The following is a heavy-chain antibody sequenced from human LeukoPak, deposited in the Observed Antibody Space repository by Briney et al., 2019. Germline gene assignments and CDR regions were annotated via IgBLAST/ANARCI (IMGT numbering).Heavy chain of an antibody. V-gene: IGHV3-30*03. CDR2: ISYDGSQK. CDR3: ARGRFWSGYKEAPY. Sequence: GRSLRLSCAASGFTFRNYGMHWVRQAPGKGLEWVAVISYDGSQKSYADYVKGRFTISRENSKNTLYLQMDSLRDEDTAVYYCARGRFWSGYKEAPYWGQGTLVTVSS. J-gene: IGHJ4*02. CDR1: GFTFRNYG. D-gene: IGHD3-3*01.